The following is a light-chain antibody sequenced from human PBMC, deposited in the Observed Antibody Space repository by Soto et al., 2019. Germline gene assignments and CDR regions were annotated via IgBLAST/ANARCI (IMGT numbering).Light chain of an antibody. V-gene: IGLV1-40*01. CDR3: QSYDNILSGWV. CDR1: TSNIGAGYD. J-gene: IGLJ3*02. CDR2: ANN. Sequence: QSVLTQPPSVSGAPGQRVTIPCTGSTSNIGAGYDVHWYQQVPGTAPKLLIYANNNRPSGVPDRFSGSRSGTSATLAITGLQAEDETDYYCQSYDNILSGWVFGGGTNSPS.